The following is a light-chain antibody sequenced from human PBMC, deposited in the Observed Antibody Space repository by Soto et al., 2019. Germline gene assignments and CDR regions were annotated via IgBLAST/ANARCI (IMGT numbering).Light chain of an antibody. CDR2: TAS. V-gene: IGKV1-39*01. Sequence: TQSPSSLSASDRETVPITCLASQSISSHLNWYQQKPGKAPNLLMYTASNLQSGVPSRFSGSGSGTDFTLTISSLQPEDFATYYCQQSYSTPISVGQGTRLETK. J-gene: IGKJ5*01. CDR1: QSISSH. CDR3: QQSYSTPIS.